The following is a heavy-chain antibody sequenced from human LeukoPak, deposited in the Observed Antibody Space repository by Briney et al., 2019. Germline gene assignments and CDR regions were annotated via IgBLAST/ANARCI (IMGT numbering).Heavy chain of an antibody. CDR1: GFTFSNYW. V-gene: IGHV3-7*01. Sequence: QTGGSLRLSCAASGFTFSNYWMSWVRQAPGKGLEWVANIKQDGSEKSYVDSVRGRFTISRDNAKNSVYLQMNSLRAEDTALYYCARDWGGIAAAGTRDYWGQGTLDTVSS. CDR2: IKQDGSEK. D-gene: IGHD6-13*01. CDR3: ARDWGGIAAAGTRDY. J-gene: IGHJ4*02.